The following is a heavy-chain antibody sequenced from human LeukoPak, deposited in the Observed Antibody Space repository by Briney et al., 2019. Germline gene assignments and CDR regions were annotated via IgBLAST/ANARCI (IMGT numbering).Heavy chain of an antibody. J-gene: IGHJ4*02. CDR1: GFTFGSNC. CDR3: AAIHRDY. CDR2: IKHDGSEK. V-gene: IGHV3-7*03. Sequence: GGSLRLSCAASGFTFGSNCMTWVRQAPGNGLEWVATIKHDGSEKYYVDSVKGRFTISRDNAKTSLLLQLNSLRAEDTAVYYCAAIHRDYWGQGTLVTVSS.